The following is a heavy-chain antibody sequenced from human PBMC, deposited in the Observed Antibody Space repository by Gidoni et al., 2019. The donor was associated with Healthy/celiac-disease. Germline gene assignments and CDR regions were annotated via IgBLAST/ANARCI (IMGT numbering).Heavy chain of an antibody. D-gene: IGHD7-27*01. V-gene: IGHV3-33*01. Sequence: GMHWVRQAPGKGLEWVAVIWYDGSNKYYADSVKGRFTISRDNSKNTLYLQMNSLRAEDTAVYYCARGTEQGRSYYYYYYGMDVWGQGTTVTVSS. CDR2: IWYDGSNK. CDR1: G. J-gene: IGHJ6*02. CDR3: ARGTEQGRSYYYYYYGMDV.